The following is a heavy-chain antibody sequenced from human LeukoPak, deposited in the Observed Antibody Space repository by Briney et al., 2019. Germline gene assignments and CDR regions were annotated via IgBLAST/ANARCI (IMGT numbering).Heavy chain of an antibody. CDR1: GYSFTSYW. CDR3: ARRHYYRSGTSNYCDY. Sequence: GESLKISCKGSGYSFTSYWIGWVRQLPGKGLEWMGIIYPDDSDTRYSPSFQGQVTISADKSISTAYLQWSSLKASDTAMYYCARRHYYRSGTSNYCDYWGQGTLVTVSS. V-gene: IGHV5-51*01. D-gene: IGHD3-10*01. CDR2: IYPDDSDT. J-gene: IGHJ4*02.